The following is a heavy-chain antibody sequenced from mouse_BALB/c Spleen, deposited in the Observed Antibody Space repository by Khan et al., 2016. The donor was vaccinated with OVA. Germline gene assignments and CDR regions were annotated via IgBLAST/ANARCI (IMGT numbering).Heavy chain of an antibody. CDR1: GYTFTSYW. CDR2: IFPGDGDT. D-gene: IGHD2-14*01. V-gene: IGHV1-87*01. J-gene: IGHJ2*01. CDR3: AKDRYDYFDY. Sequence: QVQLQQSGAELVRPGASVKLSCKASGYTFTSYWMQWVRQRPGQGLEWIGTIFPGDGDTRYTQTFKGKATFTADKSSSTAYMQLSSLTSEDSAVYYSAKDRYDYFDYWGQGTTLTVSA.